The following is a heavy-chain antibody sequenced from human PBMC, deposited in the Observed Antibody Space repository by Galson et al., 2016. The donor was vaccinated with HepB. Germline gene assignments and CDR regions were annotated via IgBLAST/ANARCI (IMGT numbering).Heavy chain of an antibody. J-gene: IGHJ4*02. V-gene: IGHV2-5*02. CDR2: LYWDDDK. D-gene: IGHD6-13*01. CDR3: VHTRTYSSSAGFDY. CDR1: GFSLSSSGVG. Sequence: PALVKPTQTLTLTCTFSGFSLSSSGVGVGWIRQPPGKALEWLALLYWDDDKRYSPSLKSRLTITKDTSKTQVVLTMTNMDPVDTATHYCVHTRTYSSSAGFDYWGQGALVTVSS.